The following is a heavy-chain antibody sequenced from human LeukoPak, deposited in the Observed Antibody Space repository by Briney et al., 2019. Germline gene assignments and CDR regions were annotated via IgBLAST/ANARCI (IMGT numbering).Heavy chain of an antibody. CDR2: IYHSGST. J-gene: IGHJ6*02. CDR1: GGSISSGGYS. V-gene: IGHV4-30-2*01. D-gene: IGHD4-11*01. CDR3: ARVLTGPSYYYGMDV. Sequence: SETLSLTCAVSGGSISSGGYSWSWIRQPPGKGLEWIGYIYHSGSTYYNPSLKSRVTISVDRSKNQFSLKLSSVTAADTAVYYCARVLTGPSYYYGMDVWGQGTTVTVPS.